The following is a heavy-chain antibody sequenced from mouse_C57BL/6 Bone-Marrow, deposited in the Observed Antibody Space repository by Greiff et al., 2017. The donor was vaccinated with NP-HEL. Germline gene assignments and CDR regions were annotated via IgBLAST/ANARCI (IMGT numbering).Heavy chain of an antibody. D-gene: IGHD2-2*01. V-gene: IGHV5-12*01. Sequence: EVKVVESGGGLVQPGGSLKLSCAASGFTFSDYYMYWVRQTPEKRLEWVAYISNGGGSTYYPDTVKGRFTISRDNAKNTLYLQMSRLKSEDTAMYYCARRGGYGYDEAMDYWGQGTSVTVSS. CDR1: GFTFSDYY. CDR2: ISNGGGST. CDR3: ARRGGYGYDEAMDY. J-gene: IGHJ4*01.